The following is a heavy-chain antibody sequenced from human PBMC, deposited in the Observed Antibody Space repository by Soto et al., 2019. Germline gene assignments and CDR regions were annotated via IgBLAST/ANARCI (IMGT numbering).Heavy chain of an antibody. CDR3: ARRYGGPFDC. D-gene: IGHD3-16*01. Sequence: QVQLQESGPGLVKPSETLSLTCTVSGGSISSYYWSWIRQPPGKGLEWIGYMYYSGSTNYNPSLKSRVTISVDTSKNQFSLKLSSVTAADTAVYYCARRYGGPFDCWGQGTLVTVSS. V-gene: IGHV4-59*01. CDR2: MYYSGST. CDR1: GGSISSYY. J-gene: IGHJ4*02.